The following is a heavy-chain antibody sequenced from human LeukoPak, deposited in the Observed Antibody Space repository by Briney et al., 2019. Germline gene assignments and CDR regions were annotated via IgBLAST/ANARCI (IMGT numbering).Heavy chain of an antibody. J-gene: IGHJ6*02. D-gene: IGHD2-2*01. CDR1: GFTFSSYA. CDR3: ATLPAAMGGRDV. Sequence: PGGSLRLSCATSGFTFSSYAMSWVRQAPGQGLEWVSAISGSGASTYYADSVKGRFTISRDNSKNTMYLQMNSLRAEETAVYYCATLPAAMGGRDVWGQGTTVTVSS. CDR2: ISGSGAST. V-gene: IGHV3-23*01.